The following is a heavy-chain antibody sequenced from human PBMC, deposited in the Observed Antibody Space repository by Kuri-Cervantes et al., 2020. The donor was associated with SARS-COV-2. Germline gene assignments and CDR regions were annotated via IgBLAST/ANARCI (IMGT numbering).Heavy chain of an antibody. D-gene: IGHD2/OR15-2a*01. Sequence: ESLKISCTVSGGSISSYYWSWIRQPAGKGLEWIGRIYTSGSTNYNPSLKSRVTISVDTSKNQFSLKLSSVTAADTAVYYCARDTSVGSTFNYYYYMDVWGKGTTVTVSS. CDR1: GGSISSYY. CDR2: IYTSGST. CDR3: ARDTSVGSTFNYYYYMDV. V-gene: IGHV4-4*07. J-gene: IGHJ6*03.